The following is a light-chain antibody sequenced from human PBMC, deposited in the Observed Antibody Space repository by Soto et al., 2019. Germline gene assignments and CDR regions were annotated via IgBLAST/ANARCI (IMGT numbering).Light chain of an antibody. Sequence: VTSQSPATLSVSPGEGATLSSRASQSVSSYLAWYQQKPGQAPRLLIYATSTRATGIPARFSGSGSGTEFTLTISSLQSEDFAVYYCQQYNNWPLTFGGGTKVDI. CDR1: QSVSSY. CDR2: ATS. V-gene: IGKV3-15*01. J-gene: IGKJ4*01. CDR3: QQYNNWPLT.